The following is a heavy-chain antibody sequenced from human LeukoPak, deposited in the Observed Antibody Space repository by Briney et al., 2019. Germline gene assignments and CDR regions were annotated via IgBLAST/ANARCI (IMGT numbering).Heavy chain of an antibody. V-gene: IGHV3-74*01. CDR3: ARPTKEGSSWYWWFDP. Sequence: GGSLRLSCAASGFTFNSYWMHWVRQAPGKGLVWVSRINDGSSTSYADSVKGRFTISRDNAKNTLYLQMNSLRAEDTAVYYCARPTKEGSSWYWWFDPWGQGTLVTVSS. CDR2: INDGSST. D-gene: IGHD6-13*01. CDR1: GFTFNSYW. J-gene: IGHJ5*02.